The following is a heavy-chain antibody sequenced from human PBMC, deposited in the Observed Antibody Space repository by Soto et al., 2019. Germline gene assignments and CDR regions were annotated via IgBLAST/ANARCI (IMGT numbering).Heavy chain of an antibody. Sequence: PGGSLRLSCAASGFTFSNAWMSWVRQAPGTGLEWVGRIKSKTDGGTTDYAAPVKGRFTISRDDSKNTLYLQMTSLKTEDTAVNYCTTAVGYGSGGSCCLGSVFDIWRQGT. CDR1: GFTFSNAW. D-gene: IGHD2-15*01. CDR3: TTAVGYGSGGSCCLGSVFDI. V-gene: IGHV3-15*01. CDR2: IKSKTDGGTT. J-gene: IGHJ3*02.